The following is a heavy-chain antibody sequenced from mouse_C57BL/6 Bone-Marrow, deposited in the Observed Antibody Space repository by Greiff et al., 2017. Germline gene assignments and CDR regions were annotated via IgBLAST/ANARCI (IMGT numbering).Heavy chain of an antibody. Sequence: VQLQQSGPELVKPGASVKIPCKASGYTFTDYNMDWVKQSHGKSLEWIGDINPNNGGTIYNQKFKGKATLTVDKSSSTAYMELRSLTSEDTAVYYCARRGDTRQTAQATDYYAMDYWGQGTSVTVSS. V-gene: IGHV1-18*01. CDR2: INPNNGGT. J-gene: IGHJ4*01. D-gene: IGHD3-2*02. CDR3: ARRGDTRQTAQATDYYAMDY. CDR1: GYTFTDYN.